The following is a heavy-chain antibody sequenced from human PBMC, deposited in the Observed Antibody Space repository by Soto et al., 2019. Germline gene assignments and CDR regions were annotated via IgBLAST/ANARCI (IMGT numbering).Heavy chain of an antibody. D-gene: IGHD2-2*01. CDR1: GFTFTSYA. Sequence: GGSLRLSCAASGFTFTSYAMSWVRQAPGKGLEWVAIISGSAGRTYYADSVEGRFTISRDNSKNTLYLQMNSLRADDTAVYYCAKVTSARVFYFGLDVWGQGTTVTVSS. V-gene: IGHV3-23*01. CDR3: AKVTSARVFYFGLDV. J-gene: IGHJ6*02. CDR2: ISGSAGRT.